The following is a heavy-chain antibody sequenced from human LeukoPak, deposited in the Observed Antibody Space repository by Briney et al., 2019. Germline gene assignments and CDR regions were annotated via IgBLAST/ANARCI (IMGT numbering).Heavy chain of an antibody. D-gene: IGHD6-13*01. V-gene: IGHV3-9*01. J-gene: IGHJ4*02. CDR1: GFIFDDYA. CDR2: IGWLSGKISGNT. CDR3: AKDLAASGSRGFDS. Sequence: QPGGSLRLSCAASGFIFDDYAMHWVRQAPGKGLEWVSGIGWLSGKISGNTDYADSVKGRFTISRDNGKNSLYLQMNSLRVKDTAVYYCAKDLAASGSRGFDSWGQGTLVTVSS.